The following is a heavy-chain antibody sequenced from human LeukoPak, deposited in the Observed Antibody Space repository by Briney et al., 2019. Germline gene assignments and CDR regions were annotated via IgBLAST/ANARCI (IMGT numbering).Heavy chain of an antibody. CDR3: ARDRRLNWNNGDAFDI. J-gene: IGHJ3*02. CDR2: ISSSSSYI. V-gene: IGHV3-21*01. CDR1: GFTFSSYG. D-gene: IGHD1/OR15-1a*01. Sequence: GGSLSLSCAASGFTFSSYGMHWVRQAPGKGLEWVSSISSSSSYIYFADSVKGRFTLSRDNAQNSLHLQMNSLRAEDTAVYYCARDRRLNWNNGDAFDIWGHGTMVTVSS.